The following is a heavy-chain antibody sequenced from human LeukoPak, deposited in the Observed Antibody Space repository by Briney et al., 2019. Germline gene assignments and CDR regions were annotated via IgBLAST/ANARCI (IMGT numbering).Heavy chain of an antibody. J-gene: IGHJ4*02. CDR2: IYYSGST. CDR3: ARGYCSGGSCFEFDY. D-gene: IGHD2-15*01. Sequence: SETLSLTCTVFGGSISSYYWSWIRQPPGKGLEWIGYIYYSGSTNYNPSLKSRVTISVDTSKNQFSLKLSSVTAADTAVYYCARGYCSGGSCFEFDYWGQGTLVTVSS. CDR1: GGSISSYY. V-gene: IGHV4-59*08.